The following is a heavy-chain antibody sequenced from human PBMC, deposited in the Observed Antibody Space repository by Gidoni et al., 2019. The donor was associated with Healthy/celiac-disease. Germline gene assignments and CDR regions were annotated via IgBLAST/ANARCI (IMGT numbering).Heavy chain of an antibody. J-gene: IGHJ2*01. CDR3: AHSLPWYCSSTSCYSGGGWYFDL. CDR1: GFSLSPSGVG. V-gene: IGHV2-5*02. CDR2: IYWDDDK. D-gene: IGHD2-2*02. Sequence: QITLKESGPTLVKPTQTLTLTCTFSGFSLSPSGVGVGWIRQPPGKALEWLALIYWDDDKRYSPSLKSRLTITKDTSKNQVVLTMTNMDPVDTATYYCAHSLPWYCSSTSCYSGGGWYFDLWGRGTLVTVSS.